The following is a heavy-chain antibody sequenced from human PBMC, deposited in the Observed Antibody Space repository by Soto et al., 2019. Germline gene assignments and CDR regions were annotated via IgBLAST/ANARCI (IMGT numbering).Heavy chain of an antibody. CDR2: IYYRGST. CDR3: ARDGREASGMDV. CDR1: AGSISSYY. Sequence: PSEPLSVTCTVSAGSISSYYWICLLQAPGKGLEWIGHIYYRGSTNYNPSLRSRSTISVDTSKNQFSLKLNSVTTADTAVYYCARDGREASGMDVWGQGTKVNVS. V-gene: IGHV4-59*01. J-gene: IGHJ6*02. D-gene: IGHD1-26*01.